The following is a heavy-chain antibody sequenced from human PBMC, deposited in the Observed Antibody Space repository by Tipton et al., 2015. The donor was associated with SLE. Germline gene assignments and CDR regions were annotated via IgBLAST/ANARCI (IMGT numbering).Heavy chain of an antibody. Sequence: TLSLTCTVSGGSISDYYWSWIRQPAGKGLEWIGRIYSSGSTIYNPSLKSRLTLSLDMSNSQSSLRVRSVTAADTAVYYCARGGGSYYDYWGQGTLVTVSS. V-gene: IGHV4-4*07. J-gene: IGHJ4*02. CDR2: IYSSGST. CDR1: GGSISDYY. CDR3: ARGGGSYYDY. D-gene: IGHD1-26*01.